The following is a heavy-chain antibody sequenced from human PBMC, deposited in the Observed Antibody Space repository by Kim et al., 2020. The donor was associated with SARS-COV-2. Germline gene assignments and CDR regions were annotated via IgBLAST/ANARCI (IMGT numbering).Heavy chain of an antibody. CDR3: ARAPTYYDILTGYYPYY. J-gene: IGHJ6*01. Sequence: GWSLRLSCAASGFTFSSYAMHWVRQAPGKGLEWVAVISYDGSNKYYADSVKGRFTISRDNSKNTLYLQMNSLRAEDTAVYYCARAPTYYDILTGYYPYY. V-gene: IGHV3-30*04. CDR2: ISYDGSNK. D-gene: IGHD3-9*01. CDR1: GFTFSSYA.